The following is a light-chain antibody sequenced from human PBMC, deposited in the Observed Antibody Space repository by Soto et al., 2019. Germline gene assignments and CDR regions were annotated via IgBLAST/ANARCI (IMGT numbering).Light chain of an antibody. CDR2: AAS. J-gene: IGKJ2*01. V-gene: IGKV1-39*01. CDR3: QQCHTTPYT. CDR1: QNINNY. Sequence: DIQMNQSPSSLSSSEGGRVTITCRASQNINNYLHWYQQKPGQAPKLLIYAASSLQSGVPSRFTGSVSGTDFTLSISDLQPGDFATYSCQQCHTTPYTFGQGTKLEIQ.